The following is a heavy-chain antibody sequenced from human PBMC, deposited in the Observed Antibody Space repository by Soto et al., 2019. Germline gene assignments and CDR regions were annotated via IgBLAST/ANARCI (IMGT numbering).Heavy chain of an antibody. CDR3: ARVYLGDPTVTTFGGPFWYFDL. V-gene: IGHV3-33*01. CDR1: GFTFSSYG. D-gene: IGHD4-17*01. Sequence: PGGSLRLSCAVSGFTFSSYGMHWVRQAPGKGLEWVAVICYDSSNKYYADSVKGRFTISRDNAKNSLYLQMNSLRAEDTTVYYCARVYLGDPTVTTFGGPFWYFDLWGRGTLVTVSS. J-gene: IGHJ2*01. CDR2: ICYDSSNK.